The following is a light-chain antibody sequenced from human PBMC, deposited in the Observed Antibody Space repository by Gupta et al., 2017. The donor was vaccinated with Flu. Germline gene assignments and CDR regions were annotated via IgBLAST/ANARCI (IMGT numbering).Light chain of an antibody. CDR1: TGAVTGGHF. Sequence: QAVVTQEPSLTVSPGGTVTLTCGSSTGAVTGGHFPYWFQQKPGHAPRTLIYDTTNTHSWTPARFSGSLLGGKAALTLSGAQPEDEAEYYCLLSYSSVRVFGGGTKLTVL. CDR3: LLSYSSVRV. CDR2: DTT. J-gene: IGLJ3*02. V-gene: IGLV7-46*01.